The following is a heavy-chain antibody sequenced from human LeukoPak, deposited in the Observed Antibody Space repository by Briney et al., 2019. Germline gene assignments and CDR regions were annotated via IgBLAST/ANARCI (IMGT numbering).Heavy chain of an antibody. V-gene: IGHV4-34*01. D-gene: IGHD3-10*01. CDR3: ARGRSGHFIDY. Sequence: PSETLSLTCAVYGGSFSGYYWSWIRHPPGKGLEWIVEINHSGSTNYNPSLESPATISVDTTKNQFCMKLSSVTAARTAVYYCARGRSGHFIDYWGQGTLGTVSS. CDR2: INHSGST. J-gene: IGHJ4*02. CDR1: GGSFSGYY.